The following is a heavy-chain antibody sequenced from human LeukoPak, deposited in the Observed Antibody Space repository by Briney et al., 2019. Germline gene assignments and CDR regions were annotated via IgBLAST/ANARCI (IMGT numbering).Heavy chain of an antibody. V-gene: IGHV3-48*03. Sequence: GGSLRLSCAASGFTFSSYEMNWVRQAPGKGLEWVSYISSSGSTIYYADSVKGRFTISRDNAKNSLYLQMNSLRAEDTAVYYCARIGWFGEWIFDYRGQGTLVTVSS. CDR1: GFTFSSYE. D-gene: IGHD3-10*01. CDR3: ARIGWFGEWIFDY. J-gene: IGHJ4*02. CDR2: ISSSGSTI.